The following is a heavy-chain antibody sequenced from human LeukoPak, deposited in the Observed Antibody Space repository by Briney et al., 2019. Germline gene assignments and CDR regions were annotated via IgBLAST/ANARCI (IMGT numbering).Heavy chain of an antibody. CDR2: IYSGGST. D-gene: IGHD6-19*01. Sequence: GESLRLSCAASGFTVSSNYMSRVRQAPGKGLEWVSVIYSGGSTYYADSVKGRFTISRDNSKYTLYLQMNSLRAEDTAVYYCARSGWGGLDYWGQGTLVTVSS. CDR1: GFTVSSNY. CDR3: ARSGWGGLDY. V-gene: IGHV3-53*01. J-gene: IGHJ4*02.